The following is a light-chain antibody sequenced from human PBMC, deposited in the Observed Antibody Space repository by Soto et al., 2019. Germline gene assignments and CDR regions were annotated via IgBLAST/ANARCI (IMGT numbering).Light chain of an antibody. V-gene: IGKV3-20*01. CDR1: QSVSNNY. J-gene: IGKJ1*01. CDR3: QQYGTSWWT. Sequence: EIVLTKSPGTLSLSPGERATLSCRASQSVSNNYLAWYQQKPGQAPRLLIYGASSRATGIPDRFRGSGSGTDFTLTISRLEPEDFAVYYCQQYGTSWWTFGQGTKGEIK. CDR2: GAS.